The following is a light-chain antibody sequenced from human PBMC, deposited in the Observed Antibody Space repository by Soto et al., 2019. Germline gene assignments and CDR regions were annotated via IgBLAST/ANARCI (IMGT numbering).Light chain of an antibody. CDR3: QGGYNFPYP. CDR1: QWIGRY. V-gene: IGKV1-12*01. Sequence: DIQMTQSPSVVSASIGDRVTITCRASQWIGRYLAWYQQKPGKAPRLLIYAASSLQSGVPSRFSGGGSGTDFALTISSLQPEDFATYYCQGGYNFPYPFGQGTKVEIK. CDR2: AAS. J-gene: IGKJ2*01.